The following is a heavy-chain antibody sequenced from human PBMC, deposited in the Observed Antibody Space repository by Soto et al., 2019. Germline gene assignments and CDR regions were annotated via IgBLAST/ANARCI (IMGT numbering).Heavy chain of an antibody. CDR2: ISGDGSST. D-gene: IGHD2-15*01. V-gene: IGHV3-74*03. J-gene: IGHJ3*02. Sequence: GGSLRLSCAASGFSFTTSWMHWFRQVPGKGLVWVSRISGDGSSTTSADAVTGRFTVSRDNARDTLYLQMNSLRVGDTAVYHCARERCFGTICSRAFDIWGQGTMVTVSS. CDR3: ARERCFGTICSRAFDI. CDR1: GFSFTTSW.